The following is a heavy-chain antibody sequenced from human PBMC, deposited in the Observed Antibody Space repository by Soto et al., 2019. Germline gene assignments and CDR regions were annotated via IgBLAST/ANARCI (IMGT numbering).Heavy chain of an antibody. Sequence: QTGGSLRLSCAASGFTFSSYSMNWVRQAPGKGLEWVSYISSSSSTIYYADSVKGRFTISRDNAKNSLYLQMNSLRDEDTAVYYCARVQDIVLMVYARYDNYGMDVWGQGTTVTVSS. D-gene: IGHD2-8*01. CDR1: GFTFSSYS. V-gene: IGHV3-48*02. CDR3: ARVQDIVLMVYARYDNYGMDV. J-gene: IGHJ6*02. CDR2: ISSSSSTI.